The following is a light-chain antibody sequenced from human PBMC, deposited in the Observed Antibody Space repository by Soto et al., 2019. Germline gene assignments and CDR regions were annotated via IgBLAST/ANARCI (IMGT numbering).Light chain of an antibody. CDR3: QQSYSSPIT. V-gene: IGKV3D-7*01. CDR2: GAS. CDR1: QSISGTY. J-gene: IGKJ5*01. Sequence: DTVLTQSPGTMSLPSGERATSSCRASQSISGTYLAWYQQKPGQAPRLLIYGASTRATGIPARFSGSGSGTEFTLTISSLQPEDFATYYCQQSYSSPITFGQGTRLEIK.